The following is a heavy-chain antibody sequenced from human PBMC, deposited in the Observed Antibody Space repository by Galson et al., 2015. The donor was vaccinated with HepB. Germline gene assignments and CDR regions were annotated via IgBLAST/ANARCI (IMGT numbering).Heavy chain of an antibody. CDR2: IRYDGTNK. CDR3: ATFSISSGSYHCYFDY. J-gene: IGHJ4*02. V-gene: IGHV3-33*01. D-gene: IGHD1-26*01. CDR1: GFSFSSYS. Sequence: SLRLSCPASGFSFSSYSMDWVRAAPGKGLEWVAVIRYDGTNKYYADSVKGRFTISRDNSKNTLYLQMDSLRAEDTAVYYCATFSISSGSYHCYFDYWGQGTLVTVSS.